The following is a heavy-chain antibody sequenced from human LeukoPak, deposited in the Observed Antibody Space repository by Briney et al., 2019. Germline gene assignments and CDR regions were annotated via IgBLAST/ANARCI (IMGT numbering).Heavy chain of an antibody. CDR3: ARDRGYYGSGSYFGDY. V-gene: IGHV3-21*01. D-gene: IGHD3-10*01. Sequence: GGSLRLSCAASGFTFSSYSMNWVRQAPGKGLEWVSPISSSSSYIYYADSVKGRFTISRDNAKNSLYLQMNSLRAGDTAVYYCARDRGYYGSGSYFGDYWGQGTLVTVSS. CDR2: ISSSSSYI. CDR1: GFTFSSYS. J-gene: IGHJ4*02.